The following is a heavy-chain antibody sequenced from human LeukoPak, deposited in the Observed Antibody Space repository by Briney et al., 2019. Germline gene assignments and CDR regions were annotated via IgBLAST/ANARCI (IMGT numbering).Heavy chain of an antibody. CDR2: IYTSGST. V-gene: IGHV4-61*02. Sequence: SETLSLTCTVSGGSISSGSYYWSWIRQPAGKGLEWIGRIYTSGSTNYNPSLKSRVTISADTSKNQFSLKLSSVTAADTAVYYCARGGYCSGGSCYGAEYFQHWGQGTLVTVSS. CDR3: ARGGYCSGGSCYGAEYFQH. J-gene: IGHJ1*01. D-gene: IGHD2-15*01. CDR1: GGSISSGSYY.